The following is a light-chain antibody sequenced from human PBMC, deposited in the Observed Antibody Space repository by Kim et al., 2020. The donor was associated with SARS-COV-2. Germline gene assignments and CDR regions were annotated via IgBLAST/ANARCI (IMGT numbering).Light chain of an antibody. CDR1: STDVGRYNL. CDR3: CSYAGSGTFL. CDR2: EVS. J-gene: IGLJ2*01. Sequence: GQSLTISCTGTSTDVGRYNLVSWYQQHPDKAPKLLIYEVSKRPSGVSNRFSGSKSGNTASLTISGLQADDEADYYCCSYAGSGTFLFGGGTQLTVL. V-gene: IGLV2-23*02.